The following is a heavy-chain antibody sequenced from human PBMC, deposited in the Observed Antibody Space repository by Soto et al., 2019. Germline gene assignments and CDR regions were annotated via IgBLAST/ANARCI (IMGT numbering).Heavy chain of an antibody. D-gene: IGHD2-8*01. CDR1: GYTFTRYG. CDR3: AKNGQPPYYYYGMDV. V-gene: IGHV1-18*01. J-gene: IGHJ6*02. CDR2: ISGYNGDT. Sequence: QGQLVQSGGEVKKPGASVKVSCKASGYTFTRYGISWVRQAPGQGLEWMGWISGYNGDTKYAQKFQGRVTMTVDTSTTTAYMALRRLTSDDRAVYYCAKNGQPPYYYYGMDVWGQGTTVTV.